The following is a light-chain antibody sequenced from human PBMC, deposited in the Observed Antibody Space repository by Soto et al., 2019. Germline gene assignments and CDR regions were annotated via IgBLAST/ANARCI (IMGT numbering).Light chain of an antibody. Sequence: QSALTQPASVSGSPGQSITISCTGTSSDVGGYNYVSWYQQHPGKAPKLMIYDVSNRPSGVSNRFSGSKSGNTASLTISGAQAEDEADYYCSSYTSSSPYVFGTGTKLTVL. CDR2: DVS. CDR3: SSYTSSSPYV. J-gene: IGLJ1*01. CDR1: SSDVGGYNY. V-gene: IGLV2-14*01.